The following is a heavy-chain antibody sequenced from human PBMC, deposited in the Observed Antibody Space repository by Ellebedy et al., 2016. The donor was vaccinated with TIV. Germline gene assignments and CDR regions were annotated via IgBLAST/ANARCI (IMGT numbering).Heavy chain of an antibody. J-gene: IGHJ5*02. CDR3: ARNVPHP. CDR2: ISGSGATT. CDR1: GFTFSSYA. V-gene: IGHV3-23*01. Sequence: GESLKISCAASGFTFSSYAMTWVRQAPGKGLEWVSSISGSGATTYYADSVKGRFTISRDNSKSTLYLQMSSLRAEDTAVYYCARNVPHPWGQGTLVTVAS.